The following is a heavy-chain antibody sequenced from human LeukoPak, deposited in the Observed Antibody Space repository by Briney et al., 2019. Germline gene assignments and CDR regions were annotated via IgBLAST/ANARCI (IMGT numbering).Heavy chain of an antibody. CDR1: GFTFSSYS. V-gene: IGHV3-48*02. J-gene: IGHJ3*02. Sequence: GGSLRLSCAAAGFTFSSYSMNWVRQAPGKGLEWVSYISSSSSTIYYADSVKGRFTISRDNAKNSLYLQMNSLRDEDTAVYYCASSYGSGSYYNTLLAFDIWGRGTMVTVSS. CDR3: ASSYGSGSYYNTLLAFDI. D-gene: IGHD3-10*01. CDR2: ISSSSSTI.